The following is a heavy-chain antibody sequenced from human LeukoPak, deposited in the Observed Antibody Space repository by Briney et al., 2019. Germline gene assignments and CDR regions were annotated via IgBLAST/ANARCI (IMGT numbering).Heavy chain of an antibody. CDR3: ARRGNWGFFDY. CDR2: IYYSGST. J-gene: IGHJ4*02. V-gene: IGHV4-59*01. Sequence: SETLSLTCTVSGGSISSYYWSWIRQPPGKLLEWIGYIYYSGSTNYSPSLKSRVTISVDTSKIQFSLKLSSGTGADTAVYYCARRGNWGFFDYWGQGILVSVSS. CDR1: GGSISSYY. D-gene: IGHD7-27*01.